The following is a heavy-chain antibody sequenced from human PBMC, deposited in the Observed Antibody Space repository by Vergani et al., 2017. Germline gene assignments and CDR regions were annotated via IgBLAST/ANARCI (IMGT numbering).Heavy chain of an antibody. Sequence: QVQLQESGPGLVKPSQTLSLTCTVSGGSISSGGYYWSWIRQPPGKGLEWIGEINHSGSTNYNPSLKSRVTISVDTSKNQFSLKLSSVTAADTAVYYCANRDPLEGAAAGTWWFDPWGQGTLVTVSS. D-gene: IGHD6-13*01. CDR2: INHSGST. V-gene: IGHV4-31*03. J-gene: IGHJ5*02. CDR1: GGSISSGGYY. CDR3: ANRDPLEGAAAGTWWFDP.